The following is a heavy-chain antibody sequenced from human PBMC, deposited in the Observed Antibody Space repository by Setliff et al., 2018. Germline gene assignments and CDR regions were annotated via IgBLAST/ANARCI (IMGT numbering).Heavy chain of an antibody. V-gene: IGHV1-2*02. CDR1: GYTFTGYY. CDR3: ARGNPAERYEY. CDR2: INPNSGGT. Sequence: ASVKVSCKASGYTFTGYYMHWVRQAPGQGLEWMGWINPNSGGTNYAQKFQGRVTMTRDTSISSAYMELSSLRFDDTAVYYCARGNPAERYEYWGQGTLVTVSS. D-gene: IGHD5-12*01. J-gene: IGHJ1*01.